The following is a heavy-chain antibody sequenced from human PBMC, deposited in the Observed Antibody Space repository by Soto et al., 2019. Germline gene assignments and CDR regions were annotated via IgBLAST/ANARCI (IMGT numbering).Heavy chain of an antibody. Sequence: GEALKISCSSSGYSFTSYWVGWVRQMPGTGLEWMGIIHPGDSDTRYSPSFQGQVTNSADKSISTAYLQWSSLKASDTAIYYCARSRTYGGNSFDYWGQGTLVTVSS. V-gene: IGHV5-51*01. CDR1: GYSFTSYW. CDR2: IHPGDSDT. CDR3: ARSRTYGGNSFDY. J-gene: IGHJ4*02. D-gene: IGHD2-15*01.